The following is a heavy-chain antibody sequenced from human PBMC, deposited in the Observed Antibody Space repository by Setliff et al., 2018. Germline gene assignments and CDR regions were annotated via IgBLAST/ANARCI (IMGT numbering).Heavy chain of an antibody. CDR2: ISDTALGI. CDR1: GFTFNTYA. J-gene: IGHJ6*02. CDR3: ARDGVYYAMDV. V-gene: IGHV3-23*01. Sequence: GGSLRLSCAASGFTFNTYAMSWVRQPPGKGLEWVSSISDTALGIYYADSVRGRFTISRDNSKKTLYLQMNSLRAEDTAVYYCARDGVYYAMDVWGQGTTVTVSS.